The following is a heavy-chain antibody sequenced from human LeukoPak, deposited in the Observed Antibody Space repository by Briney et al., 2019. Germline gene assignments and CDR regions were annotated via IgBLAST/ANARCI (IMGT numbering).Heavy chain of an antibody. V-gene: IGHV1-8*02. Sequence: ASVKVSCKASGYTFTSYGISWVRQATGQGLEWMGWMNPNSGNTGYAQKFQGRVTMTRNTSISTAYMELSSLRSEDTAVYYCARSNKGLLWFGELRSRNFDYWGQGTLVTVSS. CDR2: MNPNSGNT. D-gene: IGHD3-10*01. CDR3: ARSNKGLLWFGELRSRNFDY. CDR1: GYTFTSYG. J-gene: IGHJ4*02.